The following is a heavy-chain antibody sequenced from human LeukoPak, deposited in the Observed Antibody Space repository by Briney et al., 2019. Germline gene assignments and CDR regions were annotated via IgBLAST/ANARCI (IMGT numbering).Heavy chain of an antibody. CDR1: GSSFTSYW. J-gene: IGHJ3*02. Sequence: GASLKISCKGSGSSFTSYWFGWGRRLPGKGLEWMGIIYPGDSDTRYSPSFQGQVTISADKSISTAYLQWSSLKASDTAMYYCATAKAVAGPSGAFDIWGQGTMVTVSS. CDR2: IYPGDSDT. D-gene: IGHD6-19*01. CDR3: ATAKAVAGPSGAFDI. V-gene: IGHV5-51*01.